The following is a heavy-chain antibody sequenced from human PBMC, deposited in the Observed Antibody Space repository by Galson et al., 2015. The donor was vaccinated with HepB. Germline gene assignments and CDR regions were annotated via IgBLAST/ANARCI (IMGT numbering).Heavy chain of an antibody. Sequence: SLRLSCAASGFTFSSYEMNWVRQAPGRGLEWISHISSSGSTFNYANSVKGRFTISRDNAQNSLYLQMNSLRAEDTAVYYCARGWNSGRHFEFWGLGTLVTVSS. J-gene: IGHJ4*02. CDR2: ISSSGSTF. CDR3: ARGWNSGRHFEF. D-gene: IGHD1/OR15-1a*01. CDR1: GFTFSSYE. V-gene: IGHV3-48*03.